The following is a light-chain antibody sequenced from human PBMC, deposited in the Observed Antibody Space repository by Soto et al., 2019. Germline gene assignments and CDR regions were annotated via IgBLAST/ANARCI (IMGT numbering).Light chain of an antibody. CDR2: KAS. CDR1: QTISNW. J-gene: IGKJ1*01. Sequence: DIQMTQSPSTLPASVGDRVTITCRASQTISNWLAWYQQKPGKVPKLLIYKASSLESGVPSRFSGSGSATEFTLTISSLQPDDFATYYCQQYNLYWTFGQGTKVKIK. V-gene: IGKV1-5*03. CDR3: QQYNLYWT.